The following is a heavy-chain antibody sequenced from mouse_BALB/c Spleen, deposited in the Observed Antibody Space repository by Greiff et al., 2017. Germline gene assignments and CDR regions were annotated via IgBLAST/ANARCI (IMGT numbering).Heavy chain of an antibody. D-gene: IGHD2-10*02. J-gene: IGHJ2*01. CDR3: AREKYGRRVLYFDY. V-gene: IGHV5-15*02. CDR2: ISNLAYSI. Sequence: EVQLQESGGGLVQPGGSRKLSCAASGFTFSDYGMAWVRQAPGKGPEWVAFISNLAYSIYYADTVTGRFTISRENAKNTLYLEMSSLRSEDTAMYYCAREKYGRRVLYFDYWGQGTTLTVSS. CDR1: GFTFSDYG.